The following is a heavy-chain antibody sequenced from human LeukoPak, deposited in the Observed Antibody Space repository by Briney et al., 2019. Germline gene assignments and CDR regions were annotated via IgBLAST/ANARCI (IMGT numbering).Heavy chain of an antibody. V-gene: IGHV1-2*02. CDR3: ARDSSSWGNYGMDV. J-gene: IGHJ6*02. CDR1: GYTFTGYY. CDR2: INPNSGGT. Sequence: GASVKVSFKASGYTFTGYYMHWVRQAPGQGLEWMGVINPNSGGTNYAQKFQGRVTMTRYTAISTAYMELSRLRSDDTAVYYCARDSSSWGNYGMDVWGQGPTVTVSS. D-gene: IGHD6-13*01.